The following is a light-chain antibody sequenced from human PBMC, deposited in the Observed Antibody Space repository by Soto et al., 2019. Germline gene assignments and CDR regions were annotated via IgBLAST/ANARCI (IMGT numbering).Light chain of an antibody. V-gene: IGKV3-15*01. Sequence: EIVMTQAPATLSVSPGERAIISCRASQSVGSNLVWFQQKPGQAPRLLMFAASTRAASFPARFSGSGSGTEFTLTISSLQSEDFAVYYCQQYHNWPRTFGQGTKVDIK. CDR3: QQYHNWPRT. CDR2: AAS. J-gene: IGKJ1*01. CDR1: QSVGSN.